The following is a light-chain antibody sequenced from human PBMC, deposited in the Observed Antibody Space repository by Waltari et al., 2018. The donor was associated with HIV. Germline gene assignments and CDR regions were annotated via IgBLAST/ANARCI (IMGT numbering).Light chain of an antibody. J-gene: IGLJ2*01. CDR2: EVS. V-gene: IGLV2-14*01. CDR3: SSYTTRSTVI. Sequence: QSALTQPASVSGSPGQSITISCTGTSTDVGHYAYVSWYRQHPGKAPKPIIYEVSNRPSGVSNRFSGSKSVNTASLTISGLQAEDEADYYCSSYTTRSTVIFGGGTKLTVL. CDR1: STDVGHYAY.